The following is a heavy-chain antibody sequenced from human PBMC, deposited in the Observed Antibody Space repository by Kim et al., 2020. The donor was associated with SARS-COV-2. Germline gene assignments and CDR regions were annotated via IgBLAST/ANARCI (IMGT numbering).Heavy chain of an antibody. CDR3: VRDSAYYDSTGQRDY. D-gene: IGHD3-22*01. Sequence: EDSVSGRFTISRDNAKNSLFLQMTSLRAEDTAIYFCVRDSAYYDSTGQRDYWGQGTLVTVSS. V-gene: IGHV3-11*05. J-gene: IGHJ4*02.